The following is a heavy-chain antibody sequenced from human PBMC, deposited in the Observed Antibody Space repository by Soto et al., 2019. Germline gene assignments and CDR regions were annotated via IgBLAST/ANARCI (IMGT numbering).Heavy chain of an antibody. CDR3: ARSIWFGVSKADTDAFDI. D-gene: IGHD3-10*01. Sequence: ASVKVSCKGSEYTFTGRTVHWVRQAPGQRPEWMGWINVGNGDTKYSHNFLGRVTITRDTSATTAYMELSSLRSDDTAAYYCARSIWFGVSKADTDAFDIWGQGTMVTVSS. J-gene: IGHJ3*02. V-gene: IGHV1-3*01. CDR1: EYTFTGRT. CDR2: INVGNGDT.